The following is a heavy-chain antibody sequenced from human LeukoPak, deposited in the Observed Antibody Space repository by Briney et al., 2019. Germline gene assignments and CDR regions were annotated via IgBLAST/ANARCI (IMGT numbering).Heavy chain of an antibody. J-gene: IGHJ3*02. CDR3: ARDHHLGNIRGIAISTPPLEAFDI. CDR2: IYYSGST. D-gene: IGHD2/OR15-2a*01. V-gene: IGHV4-39*07. Sequence: SETLSLTCTVSGGSISSSSYYWGWIRQPPGKGLEWIGSIYYSGSTYYNPSLKSRVTISVDTSKNQFSLKLSSVTAADTAVYYCARDHHLGNIRGIAISTPPLEAFDIWGQGTMVTVSS. CDR1: GGSISSSSYY.